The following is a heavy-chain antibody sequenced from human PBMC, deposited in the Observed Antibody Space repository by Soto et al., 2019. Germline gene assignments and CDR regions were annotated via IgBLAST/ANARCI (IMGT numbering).Heavy chain of an antibody. V-gene: IGHV2-5*02. D-gene: IGHD3-10*01. J-gene: IGHJ4*02. CDR3: AHRAYYYGSGSFYTH. CDR1: GFSLSTREVG. Sequence: SGPTLVNPTQTLTLTCTFSGFSLSTREVGVGWIRQPPGKALEWLALIYWDDDKRYRPSLKSRLTIAKDTSKNLVILIMTNMDPEDTATYYCAHRAYYYGSGSFYTHWGQGILVTVSS. CDR2: IYWDDDK.